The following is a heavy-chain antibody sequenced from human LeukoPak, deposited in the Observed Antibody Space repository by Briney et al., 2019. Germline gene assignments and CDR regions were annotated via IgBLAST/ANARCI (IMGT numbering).Heavy chain of an antibody. J-gene: IGHJ4*02. V-gene: IGHV5-51*01. D-gene: IGHD3-10*01. CDR3: ARCPSLVRGVIAFDY. CDR1: GFSCINYW. CDR2: IYPRDSDT. Sequence: GESLKISCKGVGFSCINYWVGWVRQMPGKGLEWMGIIYPRDSDTRYSPSFQGQVTISADKSTNTAYLQWSNLKASDTAMYYCARCPSLVRGVIAFDYWGQGSPVTVSS.